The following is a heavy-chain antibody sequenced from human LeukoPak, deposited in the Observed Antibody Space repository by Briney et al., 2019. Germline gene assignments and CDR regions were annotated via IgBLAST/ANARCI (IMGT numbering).Heavy chain of an antibody. CDR3: ARGRLRSGWFEYFQH. Sequence: SETLSLTCAVYGGSFSGYYWSWIRQPPGKGLEWIGEINHSGSTNYNPSLKSRVTISVDTSKNQFSLKLSSVTAADTAVYYCARGRLRSGWFEYFQHWGQGTLVTVSS. D-gene: IGHD6-19*01. CDR1: GGSFSGYY. CDR2: INHSGST. V-gene: IGHV4-34*01. J-gene: IGHJ1*01.